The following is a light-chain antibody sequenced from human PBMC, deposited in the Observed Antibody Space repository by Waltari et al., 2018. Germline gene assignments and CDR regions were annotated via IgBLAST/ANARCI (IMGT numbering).Light chain of an antibody. CDR1: SPNIGAGYA. CDR3: SSYTSSGSLA. CDR2: GNN. V-gene: IGLV1-40*01. J-gene: IGLJ2*01. Sequence: QSVLTQPPSVSGAPGQRVTIPCTGSSPNIGAGYAVHWYQQLPGTAPKLLIYGNNNRPSGVPDRFSGSKSGTSASLAITGLQTEDEAYYYCSSYTSSGSLAFGGGTKVTVL.